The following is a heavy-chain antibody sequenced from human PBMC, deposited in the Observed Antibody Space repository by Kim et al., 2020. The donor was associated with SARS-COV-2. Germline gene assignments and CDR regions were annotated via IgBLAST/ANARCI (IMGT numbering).Heavy chain of an antibody. J-gene: IGHJ4*02. D-gene: IGHD6-13*01. CDR3: ARPCTAAGTGCGY. Sequence: YSPSFKGQVTISADKSISTAYLQWSSLKASDTAMYYCARPCTAAGTGCGYWGQGTLVTVSS. V-gene: IGHV5-51*01.